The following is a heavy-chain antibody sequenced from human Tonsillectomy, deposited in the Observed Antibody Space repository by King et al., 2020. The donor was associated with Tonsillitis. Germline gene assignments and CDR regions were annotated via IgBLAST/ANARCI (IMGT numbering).Heavy chain of an antibody. Sequence: PLQESGPGLVKPSETLSLTCSVSGASITPYYWSWIRQPPGKGLEWIGSIYYSGSTSYTPSLKSRVSISIDTSKNQFSLMLTSVTAADTAVYYCARVYHYDFLSGHQHWFDPWGQGTLVTVSS. CDR3: ARVYHYDFLSGHQHWFDP. J-gene: IGHJ5*02. D-gene: IGHD3-3*01. CDR1: GASITPYY. CDR2: IYYSGST. V-gene: IGHV4-59*01.